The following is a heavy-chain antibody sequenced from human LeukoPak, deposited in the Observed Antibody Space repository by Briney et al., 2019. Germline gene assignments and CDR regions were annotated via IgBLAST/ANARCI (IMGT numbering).Heavy chain of an antibody. D-gene: IGHD1-26*01. Sequence: GESLKISCKGYGYSFTSYWIGWVRQMPGKGLEWMGSVHPGDSDTRYSPSFQGQVTISADKSIRTASLQWRSLKASDTAMYYCARYTGSYFYFDYWVQGTLVTASS. CDR2: VHPGDSDT. J-gene: IGHJ4*02. CDR3: ARYTGSYFYFDY. V-gene: IGHV5-51*01. CDR1: GYSFTSYW.